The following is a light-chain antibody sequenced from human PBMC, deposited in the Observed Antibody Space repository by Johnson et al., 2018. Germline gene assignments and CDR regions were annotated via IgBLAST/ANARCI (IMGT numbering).Light chain of an antibody. J-gene: IGLJ1*01. V-gene: IGLV1-51*02. CDR1: SSNIGNNY. Sequence: QSVLTQPPSVSAAPGQKVTISCSGSSSNIGNNYVSWYQQLPGTAPKLLIYANNKRPSGIPDRFSGSKSGTSATLGITGLQTGDEADYYCGTCDSSRRAGIVFGTGTKVTVL. CDR2: ANN. CDR3: GTCDSSRRAGIV.